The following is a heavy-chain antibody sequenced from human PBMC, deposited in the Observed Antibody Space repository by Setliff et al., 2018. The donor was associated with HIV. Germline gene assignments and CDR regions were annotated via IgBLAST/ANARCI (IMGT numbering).Heavy chain of an antibody. J-gene: IGHJ6*03. CDR1: GGSISSSSYY. D-gene: IGHD2-2*01. Sequence: SETLSLTCTVSGGSISSSSYYWGWIRQPPGKGLEWIGSISYSGNIYYNASLKSRVTISLDTSKRQLSLRLTSVTAADTAVYYCARVRRSIVVVPAALMDVWGKGTTVTVS. CDR2: ISYSGNI. CDR3: ARVRRSIVVVPAALMDV. V-gene: IGHV4-39*01.